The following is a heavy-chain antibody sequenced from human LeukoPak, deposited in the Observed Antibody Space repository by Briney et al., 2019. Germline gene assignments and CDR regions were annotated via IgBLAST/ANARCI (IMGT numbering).Heavy chain of an antibody. CDR2: ISAYNGNT. CDR3: ARDQSFLEWLLPYYYYGMDV. V-gene: IGHV1-18*01. D-gene: IGHD3-3*02. J-gene: IGHJ6*02. CDR1: GYTFTSYG. Sequence: ASVKVSCKASGYTFTSYGIIWVRQAPGQGLEWMGWISAYNGNTNYAQKLQGRVTMTTDTSTSTAYMELRSLRSDDTAVYYCARDQSFLEWLLPYYYYGMDVWGQGTTVTVSS.